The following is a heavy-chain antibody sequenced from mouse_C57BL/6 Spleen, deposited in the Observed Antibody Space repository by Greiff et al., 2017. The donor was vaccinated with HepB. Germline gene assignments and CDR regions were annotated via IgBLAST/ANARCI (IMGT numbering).Heavy chain of an antibody. CDR1: GYTFTSYW. CDR2: IDPSDSYT. Sequence: QVQLKQSGAELVMPGASVKLSCKASGYTFTSYWMHWVKQRPGQGLEWIGEIDPSDSYTNYNQKFKGKSTLTVDKSSSTAYMQLSSLTSEDSAVYYCARVTTVSSWYFDVWGTGTTVTVSS. V-gene: IGHV1-69*01. J-gene: IGHJ1*03. CDR3: ARVTTVSSWYFDV. D-gene: IGHD1-1*01.